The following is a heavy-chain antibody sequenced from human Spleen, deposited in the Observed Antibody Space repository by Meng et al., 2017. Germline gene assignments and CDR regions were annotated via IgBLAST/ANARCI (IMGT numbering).Heavy chain of an antibody. CDR2: INHSGST. CDR1: GGSFSDYY. Sequence: QLQQWGAGLLKPSETLSLTCVVSGGSFSDYYWSWIRQPPGKGLEWIGEINHSGSTNYNPSLESRATISVDTSQNNLSLKLSSVTAADSAVYYCARGPTTMAHDFDYWGQGTLVTVSS. CDR3: ARGPTTMAHDFDY. J-gene: IGHJ4*02. D-gene: IGHD4-11*01. V-gene: IGHV4-34*01.